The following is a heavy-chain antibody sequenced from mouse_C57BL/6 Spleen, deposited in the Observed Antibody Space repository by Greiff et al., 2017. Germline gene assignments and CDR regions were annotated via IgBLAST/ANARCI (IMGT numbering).Heavy chain of an antibody. CDR2: IYPGDGDT. J-gene: IGHJ2*01. D-gene: IGHD3-3*01. CDR1: GYAFSSSW. CDR3: ARGLGGVDY. V-gene: IGHV1-82*01. Sequence: VQLQQSGPELVKPGASVKISCKASGYAFSSSWMNWVKQRPGKGLEWIGRIYPGDGDTNYNGKFKGKATLTADKSSSTAYMQLSSLTSEDSAVYFCARGLGGVDYWGQGTTLTVSS.